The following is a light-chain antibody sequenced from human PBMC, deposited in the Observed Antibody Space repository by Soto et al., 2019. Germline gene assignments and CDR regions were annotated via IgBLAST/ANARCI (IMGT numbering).Light chain of an antibody. CDR2: GNS. J-gene: IGLJ2*01. CDR1: SSKIGAGYD. Sequence: QSVLTQPPSVSGAPGQRVTISCTGSSSKIGAGYDVHWYQQLPGTAPKLLIYGNSNRPSGVPDRVSGSKSGTSAALAITGLQAEDESDYYCQSYDSSLSGSGVFGGGTKRTVL. CDR3: QSYDSSLSGSGV. V-gene: IGLV1-40*01.